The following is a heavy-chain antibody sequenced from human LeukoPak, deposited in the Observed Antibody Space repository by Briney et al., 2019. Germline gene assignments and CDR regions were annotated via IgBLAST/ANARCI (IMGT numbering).Heavy chain of an antibody. CDR3: ARVSRIVGATTDY. V-gene: IGHV4-38-2*02. Sequence: KSSETLSLTCTVSGYSISSDYFWGWIRQPPGKGLEWIGTVHQSGSTYYNPSLKSRVTISVDMSKNQFSLKLSSVTAADTAVYYCARVSRIVGATTDYWGQGTLVTVSS. CDR2: VHQSGST. D-gene: IGHD1-26*01. CDR1: GYSISSDYF. J-gene: IGHJ4*02.